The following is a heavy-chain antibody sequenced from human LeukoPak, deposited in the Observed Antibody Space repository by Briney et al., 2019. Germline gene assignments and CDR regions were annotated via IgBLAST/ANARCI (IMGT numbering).Heavy chain of an antibody. CDR3: ASRGHVGSGTYSPYDY. Sequence: PGGSLRLSCTVSGFTVSSNSMSWVRQAPGKGLEWVSFIYSDNTHYSDSVKGRFTISRDNSKNTLYLQMNSLRAEDTAVYYCASRGHVGSGTYSPYDYWGQGTLVTVSS. J-gene: IGHJ4*02. D-gene: IGHD3-10*01. V-gene: IGHV3-53*01. CDR2: IYSDNT. CDR1: GFTVSSNS.